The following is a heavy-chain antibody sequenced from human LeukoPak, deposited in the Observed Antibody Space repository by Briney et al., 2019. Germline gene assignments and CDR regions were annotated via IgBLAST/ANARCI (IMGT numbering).Heavy chain of an antibody. CDR2: INPNSGGT. D-gene: IGHD2-15*01. CDR3: ASSKRGSGYCSGGSCYSFWFDP. Sequence: ASVKVSCKTSGYTFTGYYMHWVRQAPGQGLEWMGWINPNSGGTNYAQKFQGRVTMTRDTPISTAYMELSRLRSDDTAVYYCASSKRGSGYCSGGSCYSFWFDPWGQGTLVTVSS. J-gene: IGHJ5*02. CDR1: GYTFTGYY. V-gene: IGHV1-2*02.